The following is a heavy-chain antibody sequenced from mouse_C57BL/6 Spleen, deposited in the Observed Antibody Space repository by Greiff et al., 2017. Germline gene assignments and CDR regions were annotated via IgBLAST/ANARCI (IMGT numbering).Heavy chain of an antibody. Sequence: VQLQQPGAELVMPGASVKLSCKASGYTFTSYWMHWVKQRPGQGLEWIGEIDPSDSYTNYNQKFKGKSTLTVDKSSSAAYMQLSSLTSASSAVYYCARDYYGSSWYFDVWGTGTTVTVSS. V-gene: IGHV1-69*01. CDR1: GYTFTSYW. D-gene: IGHD1-1*01. CDR2: IDPSDSYT. J-gene: IGHJ1*03. CDR3: ARDYYGSSWYFDV.